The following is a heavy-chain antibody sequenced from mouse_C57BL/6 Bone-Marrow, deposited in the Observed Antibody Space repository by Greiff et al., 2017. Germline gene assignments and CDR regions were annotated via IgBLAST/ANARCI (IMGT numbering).Heavy chain of an antibody. V-gene: IGHV6-3*01. CDR2: IRLKSDNYAT. Sequence: EVKVEESSGGLGQPGGSIKLCCGASGFTFSNYWMHWVRQSPEKGLEWVAQIRLKSDNYATPYADSVTGRFTISRDDSKSSVYLQLNNLRAEDTEIYDDPRYFDSSWFAYWGEGTPVTVSA. J-gene: IGHJ3*01. D-gene: IGHD2-4*01. CDR1: GFTFSNYW. CDR3: PRYFDSSWFAY.